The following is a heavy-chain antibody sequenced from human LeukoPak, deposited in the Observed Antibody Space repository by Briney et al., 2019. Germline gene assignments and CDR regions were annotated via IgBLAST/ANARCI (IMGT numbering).Heavy chain of an antibody. CDR2: INHSGST. Sequence: SETLSLTCAVYGGSFSGYYWSWIRQPPGKGLEWIGEINHSGSTNYNPSLKSRVTISVGTSKNQFSLKLSSVTAADTAVYYCARAGNRITMVRGVKPFDYWGQGTLVTVSS. CDR3: ARAGNRITMVRGVKPFDY. V-gene: IGHV4-34*01. J-gene: IGHJ4*02. D-gene: IGHD3-10*01. CDR1: GGSFSGYY.